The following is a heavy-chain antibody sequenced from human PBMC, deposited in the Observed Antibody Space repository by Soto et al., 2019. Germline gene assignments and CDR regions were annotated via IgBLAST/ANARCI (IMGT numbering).Heavy chain of an antibody. V-gene: IGHV3-23*01. J-gene: IGHJ4*02. CDR1: GFTFSSYV. D-gene: IGHD2-2*02. CDR2: ISGSGSRT. CDR3: AKYCSSTSCYTEAY. Sequence: GGSLRLSCTASGFTFSSYVMSWVRQAPGKGLEWVSSISGSGSRTYYADSVKGRFTISRDNSKNTLHLQMNSLRAEGAAIYFCAKYCSSTSCYTEAYWGQGTLVTVTS.